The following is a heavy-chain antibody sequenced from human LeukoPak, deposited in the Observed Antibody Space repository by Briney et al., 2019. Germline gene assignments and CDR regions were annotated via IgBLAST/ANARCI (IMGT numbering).Heavy chain of an antibody. D-gene: IGHD3-16*02. CDR2: IRYDGSNK. V-gene: IGHV3-30*02. J-gene: IGHJ4*02. Sequence: PGGSLRLSCAASGFTSSSYGMHWVRQAPGKGLEWVAFIRYDGSNKYYADSVKGRFTIPRDNSKNTPYLQMNSLRAEDTAVYYCAKDRDYVWGSYRSYYFDYWGQGTLVTVSS. CDR3: AKDRDYVWGSYRSYYFDY. CDR1: GFTSSSYG.